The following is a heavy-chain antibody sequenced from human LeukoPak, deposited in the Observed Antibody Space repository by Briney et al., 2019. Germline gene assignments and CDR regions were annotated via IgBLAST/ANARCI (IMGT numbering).Heavy chain of an antibody. CDR2: INSDGSST. J-gene: IGHJ4*02. V-gene: IGHV3-74*01. D-gene: IGHD3-3*01. CDR3: ARSRITIFGVVTAFGY. Sequence: GGSLRLSCAASGFTFGSYWMHWVRQAPGKGLVWVSRINSDGSSTSYADSVKGRFTISRDNAKNTLYLQMNSLRAEDTAVYYCARSRITIFGVVTAFGYWGQGTLVTVSS. CDR1: GFTFGSYW.